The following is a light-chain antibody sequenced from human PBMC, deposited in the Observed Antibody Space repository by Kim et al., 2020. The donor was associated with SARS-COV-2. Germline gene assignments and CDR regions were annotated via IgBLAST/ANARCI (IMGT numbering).Light chain of an antibody. CDR1: QSITSF. CDR2: ATS. Sequence: DIQMTQSPSSLSASIGDRVTITCRASQSITSFVNWYQQKPGKAPDLLIYATSRLQSGVPSRFSGSGSGTDFSLTISSLQPEDFATYDCQQSYRAPYPFGQGTKLEI. J-gene: IGKJ2*01. V-gene: IGKV1-39*01. CDR3: QQSYRAPYP.